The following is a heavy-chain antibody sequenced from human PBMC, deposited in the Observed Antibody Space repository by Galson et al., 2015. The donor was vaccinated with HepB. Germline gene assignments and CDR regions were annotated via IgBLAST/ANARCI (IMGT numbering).Heavy chain of an antibody. CDR1: GSRFSSYA. Sequence: SLRLSCAASGSRFSSYAMNWVRQAPGKGLELLSGISSSGDATSYADSEKIRLTISRDNSNNILSLQMNHLRTQDTALYHCAKYVEVSTINRYGLGDRGQGTTVTVS. CDR3: AKYVEVSTINRYGLGD. D-gene: IGHD5/OR15-5a*01. CDR2: ISSSGDAT. V-gene: IGHV3-23*01. J-gene: IGHJ6*02.